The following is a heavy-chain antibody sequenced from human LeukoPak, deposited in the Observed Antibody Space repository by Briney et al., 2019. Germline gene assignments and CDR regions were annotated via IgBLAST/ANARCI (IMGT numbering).Heavy chain of an antibody. D-gene: IGHD3-10*01. V-gene: IGHV3-74*03. CDR1: GFTFSGAW. Sequence: AGSLRLSCAASGFTFSGAWMHWVRQAPGKGLVWVSRINNDGTTTMYADSVKGRFTLSRDNAKNTLYLQMNSLRAEDTAVYYCARVSGPGMNEYFHLWGQGTLVTVSS. CDR2: INNDGTTT. CDR3: ARVSGPGMNEYFHL. J-gene: IGHJ1*01.